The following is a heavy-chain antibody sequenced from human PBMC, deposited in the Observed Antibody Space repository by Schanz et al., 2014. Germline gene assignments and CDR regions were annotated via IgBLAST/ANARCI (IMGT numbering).Heavy chain of an antibody. Sequence: EVQLVESGGGLVKPGGSLRLSCAASGFTFSIYGMSWVRQAPGQGLEWVSYISSSSSYTNYADSVKGRFTISRDNSKNTLYLQMNSLRAEDTAVYYCARLDSSSWYPRYWGQGTLVTVSS. CDR2: ISSSSSYT. D-gene: IGHD6-13*01. V-gene: IGHV3-21*05. J-gene: IGHJ4*02. CDR3: ARLDSSSWYPRY. CDR1: GFTFSIYG.